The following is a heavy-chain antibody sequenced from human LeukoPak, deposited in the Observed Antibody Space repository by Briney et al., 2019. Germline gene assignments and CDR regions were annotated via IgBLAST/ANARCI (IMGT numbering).Heavy chain of an antibody. D-gene: IGHD6-6*01. V-gene: IGHV3-30*03. CDR2: ISYDGSNE. Sequence: PGGSLRLSCAASGFTFSSYGMHWVRQAPGKGLEWVAVISYDGSNENYADSVKGRFTISRDNTKNTLYVQMNSLRAADTAVYYCAGDKGTSYLSSFDYWGQGTLVTVSS. CDR1: GFTFSSYG. J-gene: IGHJ4*02. CDR3: AGDKGTSYLSSFDY.